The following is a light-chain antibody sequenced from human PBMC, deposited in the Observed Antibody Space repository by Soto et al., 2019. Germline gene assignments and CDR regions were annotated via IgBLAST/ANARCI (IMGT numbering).Light chain of an antibody. CDR2: GAS. CDR3: QQYGTSQWT. Sequence: TEFSQSRSTLSLSQGERATLSCRASQSVSSNYLAWYQQKPGQAPRLLISGASSRATGIPDRFSGSGSGTDFALTISRLEPEDSAVFYCQQYGTSQWTFGQGTKV. J-gene: IGKJ1*01. CDR1: QSVSSNY. V-gene: IGKV3-20*01.